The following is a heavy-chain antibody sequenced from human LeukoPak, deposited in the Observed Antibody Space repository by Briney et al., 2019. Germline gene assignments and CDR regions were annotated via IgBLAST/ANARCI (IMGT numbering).Heavy chain of an antibody. CDR1: GYTFTSYY. D-gene: IGHD6-19*01. CDR3: ARGGPQWLVLRKRFYFDS. Sequence: ASVKVSCKSSGYTFTSYYIHWVRQAPGQGLEWMGIISPSGGGTGYAQNFQGRVTMTRDTSTSTVYMELSSLRSEDTAVYFCARGGPQWLVLRKRFYFDSWGQGTLVTVSS. CDR2: ISPSGGGT. J-gene: IGHJ4*02. V-gene: IGHV1-46*01.